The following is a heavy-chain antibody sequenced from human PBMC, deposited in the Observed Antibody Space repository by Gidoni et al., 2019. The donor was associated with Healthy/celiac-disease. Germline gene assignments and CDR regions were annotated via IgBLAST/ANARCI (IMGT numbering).Heavy chain of an antibody. CDR1: GFTFSSYG. Sequence: QVQLVESGGGVVQPGRSLRLSCAASGFTFSSYGMHWVRQAPGKGLEWVAVISYDGSNKYYADSVKGRFTISRDNSKNTLYLQMNSLRAEDTAVYYCAKDGLIVVVPAAIVPPDYWGQGTLVTVSS. D-gene: IGHD2-2*02. CDR2: ISYDGSNK. V-gene: IGHV3-30*18. CDR3: AKDGLIVVVPAAIVPPDY. J-gene: IGHJ4*02.